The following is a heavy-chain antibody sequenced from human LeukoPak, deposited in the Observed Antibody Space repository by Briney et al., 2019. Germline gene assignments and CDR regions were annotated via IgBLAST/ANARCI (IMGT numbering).Heavy chain of an antibody. Sequence: GGSLRLSCTASGFTFSNYAMSWVRQAPGTGLEWFSAITDSGGDTYYSDSVKGRFIISRDNSKNSLYLHMNSLRAEDTAVYYCARDARIAKGYFDYWGQGTLVTVSS. D-gene: IGHD6-13*01. CDR2: ITDSGGDT. CDR1: GFTFSNYA. J-gene: IGHJ4*02. CDR3: ARDARIAKGYFDY. V-gene: IGHV3-23*01.